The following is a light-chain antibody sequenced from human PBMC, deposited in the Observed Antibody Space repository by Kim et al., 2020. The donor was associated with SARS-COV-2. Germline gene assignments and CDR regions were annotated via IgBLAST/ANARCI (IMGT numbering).Light chain of an antibody. V-gene: IGLV2-14*03. CDR1: SSDVGGYNY. J-gene: IGLJ3*02. Sequence: QSALTQPASVSGSPGQSITISCTGTSSDVGGYNYVSWYQHHPGKAPELMIYDVSQRPSGISNRFSGSKSGNTASLTISGLQAEDEADYYCSSYTSSSTWVFGGGTKLTVL. CDR3: SSYTSSSTWV. CDR2: DVS.